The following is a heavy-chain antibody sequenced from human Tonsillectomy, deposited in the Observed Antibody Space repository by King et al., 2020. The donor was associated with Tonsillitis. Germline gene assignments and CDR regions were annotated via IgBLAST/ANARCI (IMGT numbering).Heavy chain of an antibody. V-gene: IGHV3-23*04. CDR1: GFTFSSYA. CDR2: ISGSGGST. Sequence: VQLVESGGGLVQPGGSLRLSCAASGFTFSSYAMSWVRLAPGKGLEWVSDISGSGGSTYYADSVKGRFTISRDNSKNTLYLHMSSLRAEDTAVYYCATEGMGYSYGQDYHYMDVWGKGTTVTVSS. CDR3: ATEGMGYSYGQDYHYMDV. D-gene: IGHD5-18*01. J-gene: IGHJ6*03.